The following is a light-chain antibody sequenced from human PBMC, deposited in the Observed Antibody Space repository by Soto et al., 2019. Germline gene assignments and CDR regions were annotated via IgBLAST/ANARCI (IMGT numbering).Light chain of an antibody. V-gene: IGKV1-8*01. Sequence: AIRMTQSPSSFSASTGDRVTITCRASQGISSYLAWYQQKPGKAPKLLIYAASTLQSGVPSRFSGSGSGTDFTLTISCLQSEDFATYYCQQYYSYPYTLGQGTK. CDR3: QQYYSYPYT. CDR2: AAS. J-gene: IGKJ2*01. CDR1: QGISSY.